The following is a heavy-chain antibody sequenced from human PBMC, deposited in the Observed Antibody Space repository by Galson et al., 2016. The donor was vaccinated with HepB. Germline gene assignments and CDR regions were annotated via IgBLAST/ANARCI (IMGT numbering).Heavy chain of an antibody. J-gene: IGHJ5*02. Sequence: ETLSLTCTVSGVSVSGGAYHWAWIRQPTGQGLEWMAHTYYNEGNRYSPSLRSRIIISLDTSKNHFSLRLNSVTAADTAVYYCARGYSTNWYPVGWFDPWGQGILVTVSS. CDR2: TYYNEGN. D-gene: IGHD6-13*01. V-gene: IGHV4-61*03. CDR3: ARGYSTNWYPVGWFDP. CDR1: GVSVSGGAYH.